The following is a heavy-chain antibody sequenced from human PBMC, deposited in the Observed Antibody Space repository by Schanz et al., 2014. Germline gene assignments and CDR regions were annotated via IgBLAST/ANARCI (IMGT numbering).Heavy chain of an antibody. CDR3: ASALTTWGGMDV. J-gene: IGHJ6*02. V-gene: IGHV1-46*01. CDR1: GYTFTNYY. CDR2: IYLSDGST. D-gene: IGHD4-4*01. Sequence: QVQLVPSGAEVKKPGASVKLSCKASGYTFTNYYIHWVRQAPGQGLEWMGRIYLSDGSTRYAQKFQGRVTMTRDTSTSTVYMELSSLRSEDTAVYYCASALTTWGGMDVWGQGTTVTVSS.